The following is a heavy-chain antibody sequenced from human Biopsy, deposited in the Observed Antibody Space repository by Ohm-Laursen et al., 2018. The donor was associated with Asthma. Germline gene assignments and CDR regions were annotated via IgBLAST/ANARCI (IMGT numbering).Heavy chain of an antibody. CDR3: ARGDSSIWSHYYFDY. CDR1: GFAVSRDH. J-gene: IGHJ4*02. V-gene: IGHV3-53*01. D-gene: IGHD3-22*01. CDR2: IYSGGTS. Sequence: GSLRLSCAASGFAVSRDHMFWVRQAPGKGLEWVSVIYSGGTSHTADSVRGRFTISRDYSKNTLYLQMHSLIAEDTAVYYCARGDSSIWSHYYFDYWGQGTLVTVSS.